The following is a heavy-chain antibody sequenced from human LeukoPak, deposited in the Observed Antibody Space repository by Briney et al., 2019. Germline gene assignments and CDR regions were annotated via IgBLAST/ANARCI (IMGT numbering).Heavy chain of an antibody. CDR1: GFTFSSYS. Sequence: GGSLRLSCAASGFTFSSYSMNWVRQAPGKGLEWVSSISSSGSYIYYADSVKGRFTISRDNAKNSLYLQMNSLRAEDTAVYYCARDSGIYDSGAFDIWGQGAMVTVSS. D-gene: IGHD3-22*01. CDR3: ARDSGIYDSGAFDI. J-gene: IGHJ3*02. V-gene: IGHV3-21*04. CDR2: ISSSGSYI.